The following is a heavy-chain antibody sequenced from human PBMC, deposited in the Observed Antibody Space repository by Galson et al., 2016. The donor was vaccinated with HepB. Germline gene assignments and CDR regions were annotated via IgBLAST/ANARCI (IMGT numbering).Heavy chain of an antibody. CDR1: GFTFTTSW. Sequence: SLRLSCAASGFTFTTSWTSWVRQAPGKGLEWVANIKEDGNVIYYMDSVRGRFTISRDNAKKSLHLQMNSLRAEDTAVYYCARDLTGLAVGGTLGHDYWGQGTLVIVSS. CDR2: IKEDGNVI. J-gene: IGHJ4*02. V-gene: IGHV3-7*03. D-gene: IGHD3-9*01. CDR3: ARDLTGLAVGGTLGHDY.